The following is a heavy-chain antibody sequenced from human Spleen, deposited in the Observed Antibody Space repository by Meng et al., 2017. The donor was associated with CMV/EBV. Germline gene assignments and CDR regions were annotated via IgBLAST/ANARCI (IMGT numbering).Heavy chain of an antibody. V-gene: IGHV1-8*01. J-gene: IGHJ6*02. Sequence: ASVKVSCKSSGFTFNKFDINWVRQARGQGLEWMGWMNFQSGSAGHAQKFQGRVTMTRNTSIGTAYMELRSLTSDDTAVYFCARGSHNFWSGCSFFYGMDVWGQGTTVTVSS. D-gene: IGHD3-3*01. CDR3: ARGSHNFWSGCSFFYGMDV. CDR1: GFTFNKFD. CDR2: MNFQSGSA.